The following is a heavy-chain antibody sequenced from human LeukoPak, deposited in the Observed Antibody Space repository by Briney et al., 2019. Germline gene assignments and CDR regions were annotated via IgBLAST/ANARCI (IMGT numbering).Heavy chain of an antibody. V-gene: IGHV1-58*01. CDR2: VLVGSGNT. J-gene: IGHJ4*02. CDR1: GFTFTSTA. D-gene: IGHD2-2*01. CDR3: ASDPPYTSSSAW. Sequence: SVKVSCKASGFTFTSTAVQWVRQARGQRLEWIGWVLVGSGNTNYAQMFQERVTLTWDVSTSTAYMVLSSLRSEDTAIYYCASDPPYTSSSAWWGQGTLVTVSS.